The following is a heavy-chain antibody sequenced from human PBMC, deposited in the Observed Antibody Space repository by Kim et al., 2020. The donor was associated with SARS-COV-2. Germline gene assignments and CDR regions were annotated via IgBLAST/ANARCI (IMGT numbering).Heavy chain of an antibody. CDR3: ASSAYYDSSGYYYVNY. CDR1: GFTFSSYA. Sequence: GGSLRLSCAASGFTFSSYAMSWVRQAPGKGLEWVSAISGSGGSTYYADSVKGRFTISRDNSKNTLYLQMNSLRAEDTAVYYCASSAYYDSSGYYYVNYWGQGTLVTVSS. CDR2: ISGSGGST. D-gene: IGHD3-22*01. J-gene: IGHJ4*02. V-gene: IGHV3-23*01.